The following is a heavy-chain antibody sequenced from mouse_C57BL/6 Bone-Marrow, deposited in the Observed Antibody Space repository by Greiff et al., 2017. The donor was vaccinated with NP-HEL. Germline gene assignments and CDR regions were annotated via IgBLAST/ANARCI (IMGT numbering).Heavy chain of an antibody. CDR1: GYTFTEYT. Sequence: VQLKQSGAELVKPGASVKLSCKASGYTFTEYTIHWVKQRSGQGLKWIGWFYPGSGSIKYNEKFKDKATLTADKSSSTVYMELSRLTSEDSAVYFCARHEPKGGGDGYYYYFDYWGQGTTLTVSS. V-gene: IGHV1-62-2*01. D-gene: IGHD2-3*01. J-gene: IGHJ2*01. CDR2: FYPGSGSI. CDR3: ARHEPKGGGDGYYYYFDY.